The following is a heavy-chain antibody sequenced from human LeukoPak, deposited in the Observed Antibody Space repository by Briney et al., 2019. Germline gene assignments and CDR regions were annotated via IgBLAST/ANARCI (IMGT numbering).Heavy chain of an antibody. CDR1: GFTFSSYS. Sequence: GGSLRLSCAASGFTFSSYSMNWVRQVPGKGPEWVSYISSSSSTIYYADSVKGRFTISRDNAKNSLYLQMNSLRAEDTAVYYCARDRRGSSLGYWGQGTLVTVSS. CDR3: ARDRRGSSLGY. J-gene: IGHJ4*02. D-gene: IGHD6-13*01. V-gene: IGHV3-48*01. CDR2: ISSSSSTI.